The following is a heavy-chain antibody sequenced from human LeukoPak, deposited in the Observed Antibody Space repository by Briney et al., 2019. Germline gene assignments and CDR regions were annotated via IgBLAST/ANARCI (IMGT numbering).Heavy chain of an antibody. CDR1: GFTFSSCW. V-gene: IGHV3-7*01. CDR3: ARPLPSDDNFIFDS. D-gene: IGHD1-1*01. J-gene: IGHJ4*02. CDR2: IKEDGSDK. Sequence: GGSLRLSCAASGFTFSSCWMTWLRQAPGKGLEWVANIKEDGSDKKYVDSVKGRFTISRDNAKTSVYLEMNNVRVEDTAVYYCARPLPSDDNFIFDSWGQGTLVTVSS.